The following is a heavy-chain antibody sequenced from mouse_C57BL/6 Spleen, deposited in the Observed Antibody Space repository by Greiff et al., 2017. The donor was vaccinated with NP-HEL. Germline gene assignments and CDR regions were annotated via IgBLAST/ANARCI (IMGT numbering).Heavy chain of an antibody. J-gene: IGHJ1*03. CDR3: ARRALRYRYFDV. CDR1: GYTFTSYW. D-gene: IGHD2-12*01. V-gene: IGHV1-61*01. CDR2: IYPSDSGT. Sequence: QVQLQQPGAELVRPGSSVKLSCKASGYTFTSYWMHWVKQRPGQGLEWIGNIYPSDSGTNYNQKFKGKATLTVDKSSSTAYMQLSSLTSEDSAVXYYARRALRYRYFDVWGTGTTVTVSS.